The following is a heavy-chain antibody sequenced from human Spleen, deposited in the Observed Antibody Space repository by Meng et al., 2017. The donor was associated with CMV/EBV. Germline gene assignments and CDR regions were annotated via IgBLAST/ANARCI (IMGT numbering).Heavy chain of an antibody. CDR2: INPDGGTT. J-gene: IGHJ3*01. CDR3: TRVLVGYDAFDV. CDR1: GYTFITYY. V-gene: IGHV1-46*01. Sequence: ASVKVSCKASGYTFITYYIHWVRQAPGQGLEWMGSINPDGGTTTYSQKFQGGVTLTSDTSTNTVYMELSRLRYEDTAVYYCTRVLVGYDAFDVWGQGTMVTVSS. D-gene: IGHD3-22*01.